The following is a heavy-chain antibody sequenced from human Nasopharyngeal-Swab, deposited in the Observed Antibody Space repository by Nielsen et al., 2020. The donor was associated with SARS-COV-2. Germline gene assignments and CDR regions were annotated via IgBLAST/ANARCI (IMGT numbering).Heavy chain of an antibody. CDR3: ASIYYDSSGYPYHFDY. J-gene: IGHJ4*02. Sequence: ASVKVSCKASGYTFTGYYMHWVRQAPGQGLEWMGRINPNSGGTNYAQKFQGRVTMTRDTSTSTAYMELSRLRSDDTAVYYCASIYYDSSGYPYHFDYWGQGTLVTVSS. D-gene: IGHD3-22*01. CDR2: INPNSGGT. V-gene: IGHV1-2*06. CDR1: GYTFTGYY.